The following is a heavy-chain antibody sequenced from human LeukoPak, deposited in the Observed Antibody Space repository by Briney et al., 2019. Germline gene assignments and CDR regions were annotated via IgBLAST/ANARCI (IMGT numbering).Heavy chain of an antibody. CDR1: GGSISSYY. D-gene: IGHD6-19*01. Sequence: SETLSLTCTVSGGSISSYYWSWIRRPPGKGLEWIGYIYYSGSTNYNPSLKSRVTISVDTSKNQFSLKLSSVTAADTAVYYCARSVAGDVLDYWGQGTLVTVSS. J-gene: IGHJ4*02. V-gene: IGHV4-59*01. CDR3: ARSVAGDVLDY. CDR2: IYYSGST.